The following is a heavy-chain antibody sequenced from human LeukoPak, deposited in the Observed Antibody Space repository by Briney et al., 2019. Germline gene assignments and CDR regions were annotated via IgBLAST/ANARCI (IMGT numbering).Heavy chain of an antibody. CDR2: ISTYNGDT. CDR1: GYTFTSCG. J-gene: IGHJ4*02. V-gene: IGHV1-18*01. Sequence: GASVKVSCKASGYTFTSCGISWVRQAPGQGLEWMGWISTYNGDTNYAQKFQGRVTMTTDTSTSTAYMELRSLRSDDTAVYYCARDPSNTSGWYIYFDYWGQGALVTVSS. CDR3: ARDPSNTSGWYIYFDY. D-gene: IGHD6-19*01.